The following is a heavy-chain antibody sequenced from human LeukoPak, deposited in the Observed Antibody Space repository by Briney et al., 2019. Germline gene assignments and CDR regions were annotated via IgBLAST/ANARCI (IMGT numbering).Heavy chain of an antibody. Sequence: SETLSLTCTVSGGSINSDSYYWGWIRQPPGRGLEWIGSIYYSGSTYYNPSLKSRVIISLDTSKNQFSLKLSSVTAADTAVYYCVKRLTATKYWYFDLWGRGTLVTVSS. CDR1: GGSINSDSYY. CDR2: IYYSGST. CDR3: VKRLTATKYWYFDL. D-gene: IGHD1-20*01. J-gene: IGHJ2*01. V-gene: IGHV4-39*01.